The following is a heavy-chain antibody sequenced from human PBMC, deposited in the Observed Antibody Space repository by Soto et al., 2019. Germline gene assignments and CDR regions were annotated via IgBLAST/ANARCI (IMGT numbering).Heavy chain of an antibody. V-gene: IGHV4-59*01. CDR3: AREYSSFDY. CDR1: GGSISPYY. Sequence: QVQLQESGPGLVKPSETLSLTCTVSGGSISPYYWHWIRQPPGKGLEWIGYIHDSGAIYYNPSLNSRLVLSMDMSKRQFSLRLKPVTAADTAVYYCAREYSSFDYWGRGAPVTVSS. D-gene: IGHD4-4*01. J-gene: IGHJ4*02. CDR2: IHDSGAI.